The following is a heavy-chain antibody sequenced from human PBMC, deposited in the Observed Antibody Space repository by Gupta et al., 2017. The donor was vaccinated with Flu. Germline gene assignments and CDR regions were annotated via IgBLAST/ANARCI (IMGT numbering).Heavy chain of an antibody. CDR1: GLTFSDYA. V-gene: IGHV3-23*01. CDR3: AKDRSGNPAIDY. J-gene: IGHJ4*02. D-gene: IGHD6-13*01. CDR2: VGAGGDRT. Sequence: EVQLLESGGALVQPGGSLRLPCAASGLTFSDYAMNWVRQAPGKGLEWVSTVGAGGDRTYYADSVMGRFTISRDNSKNTVYLQMNSLRGDDTAVYYCAKDRSGNPAIDYWGQGTLVTVS.